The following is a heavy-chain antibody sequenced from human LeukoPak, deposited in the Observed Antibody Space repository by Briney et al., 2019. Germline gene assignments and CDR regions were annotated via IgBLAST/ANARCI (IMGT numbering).Heavy chain of an antibody. Sequence: PGRSLRLSCAASGFTFSSYGMHWVRQAPGKGLEWVAVISYDGSNKYYADSVKGRFTISRDNSKNTLYLQMNSLRAEDTAVYYCAKDYEKTLDYWGQGTLVTVSS. CDR2: ISYDGSNK. V-gene: IGHV3-30*18. J-gene: IGHJ4*02. D-gene: IGHD5-12*01. CDR1: GFTFSSYG. CDR3: AKDYEKTLDY.